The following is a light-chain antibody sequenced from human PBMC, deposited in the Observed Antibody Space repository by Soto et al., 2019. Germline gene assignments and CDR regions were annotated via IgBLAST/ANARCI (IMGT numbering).Light chain of an antibody. Sequence: QSALTQPPSASGSPGQSVTISCTGTSSDIGGYDYVSWYQQHPGKAPKLIIYEVSKRPSGVPDRFSGPKSGNTASLTVSGLQAEDEADYYCSSYAGSNNLVFAGGTKLTVL. CDR2: EVS. CDR3: SSYAGSNNLV. V-gene: IGLV2-8*01. J-gene: IGLJ3*02. CDR1: SSDIGGYDY.